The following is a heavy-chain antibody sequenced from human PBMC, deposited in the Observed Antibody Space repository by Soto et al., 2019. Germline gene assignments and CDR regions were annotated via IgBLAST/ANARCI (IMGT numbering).Heavy chain of an antibody. D-gene: IGHD1-1*01. Sequence: EVQLLESGGGSVQPGGSLRLSCAASGFTFSSYAMHWVRRPPGKGLEWVSSISGSGGTAYYADSVKGRFSISRDSLVNPPYPEMNRPRGEDQAVFYRGKSPGTKRDLHLRGQGTLVPVSP. CDR1: GFTFSSYA. V-gene: IGHV3-23*01. J-gene: IGHJ4*01. CDR3: GKSPGTKRDLHL. CDR2: ISGSGGTA.